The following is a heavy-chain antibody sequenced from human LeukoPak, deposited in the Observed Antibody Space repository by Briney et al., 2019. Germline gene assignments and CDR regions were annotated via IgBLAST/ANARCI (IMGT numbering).Heavy chain of an antibody. V-gene: IGHV1-18*01. D-gene: IGHD1-1*01. Sequence: ASVKVSCKASGYTFTSYGISWVRQAPGQGLEWMGWISAYNGNTNYAQKLQGRVTMTTDTSTSTAYMELRSLRSDDTAVYYCARAPLTNWSDENAFDIWGQGTMVTVSS. CDR2: ISAYNGNT. J-gene: IGHJ3*02. CDR3: ARAPLTNWSDENAFDI. CDR1: GYTFTSYG.